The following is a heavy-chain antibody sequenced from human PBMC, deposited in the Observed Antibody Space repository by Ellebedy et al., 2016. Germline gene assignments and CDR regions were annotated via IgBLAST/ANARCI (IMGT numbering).Heavy chain of an antibody. CDR3: AVWFGERGWFDP. Sequence: SETLSLTXAVSGGSISSSNWWSWVRQPPGKGLEWIGEIYHSGSTNYNPSLKSRVTISVDKSKNQFSLKLSSVTAPDTAVYYCAVWFGERGWFDPWGQGTLVTVSS. CDR1: GGSISSSNW. V-gene: IGHV4-4*02. D-gene: IGHD3-10*01. J-gene: IGHJ5*02. CDR2: IYHSGST.